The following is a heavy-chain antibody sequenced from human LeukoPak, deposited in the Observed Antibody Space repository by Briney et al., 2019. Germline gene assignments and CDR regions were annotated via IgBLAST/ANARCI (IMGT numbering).Heavy chain of an antibody. CDR3: ARELKIGYSGYDDYFDY. D-gene: IGHD5-12*01. V-gene: IGHV1-18*01. CDR2: ISAYNGNT. Sequence: GASVKVSCKASGYTFTSYGISWVRQAPGQGLEWMGWISAYNGNTNYAQKLQGRVTMTTDTSTSTAYMELRSLRSDDTAVYYCARELKIGYSGYDDYFDYWGRGTLVTVSS. J-gene: IGHJ4*02. CDR1: GYTFTSYG.